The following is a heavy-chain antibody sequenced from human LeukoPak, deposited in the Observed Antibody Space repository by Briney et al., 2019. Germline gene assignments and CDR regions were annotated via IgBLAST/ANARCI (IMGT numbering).Heavy chain of an antibody. V-gene: IGHV3-23*01. D-gene: IGHD3-9*01. CDR1: GFTFSSYA. CDR3: AKDATASPYFHWFDN. CDR2: ISSGDRT. J-gene: IGHJ4*02. Sequence: GGSLRLSCAASGFTFSSYAMNWVRQAPGKGLEWVAGISSGDRTFHAESVKGRFTISRDKSKDTLYLQMNSLRAGDTAVYYCAKDATASPYFHWFDNWGQGTQVIVSS.